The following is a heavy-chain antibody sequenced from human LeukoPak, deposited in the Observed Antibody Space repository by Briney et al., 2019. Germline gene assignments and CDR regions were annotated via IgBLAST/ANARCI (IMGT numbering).Heavy chain of an antibody. CDR1: GYSINGGYY. CDR2: FYHSGST. D-gene: IGHD3-10*01. CDR3: ARKSGFGELHLWAFDY. J-gene: IGHJ4*02. V-gene: IGHV4-38-2*02. Sequence: PSETLSLTCTVSGYSINGGYYWGWIRQPPERGLEWIGSFYHSGSTYYNPSLKSRVTISIDTSKNQFSLNLSSVTAADTAVYYCARKSGFGELHLWAFDYWGQGTLVTVSS.